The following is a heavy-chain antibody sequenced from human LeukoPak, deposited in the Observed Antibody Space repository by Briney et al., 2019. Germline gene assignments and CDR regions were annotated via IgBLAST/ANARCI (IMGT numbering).Heavy chain of an antibody. Sequence: QPAGSLTLSCSASAFTFSSYEMNWIRQTPGKGLEWVAHISSGGTTEYYADSVRGPFAVSRDNAKNSLYLHMSSLRAEDSAVYYWARDTVDGPFVTSLDYWGQGVRVIVSS. D-gene: IGHD5-12*01. CDR1: AFTFSSYE. V-gene: IGHV3-48*03. CDR3: ARDTVDGPFVTSLDY. CDR2: ISSGGTTE. J-gene: IGHJ4*02.